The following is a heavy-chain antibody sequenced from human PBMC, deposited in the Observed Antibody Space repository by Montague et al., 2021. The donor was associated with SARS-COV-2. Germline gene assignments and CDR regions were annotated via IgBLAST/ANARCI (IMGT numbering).Heavy chain of an antibody. CDR3: ARSESRYEILPGQVWTGTFRGLDV. CDR1: GGSISSDY. Sequence: SETLSLTCTVSGGSISSDYWSWIRQPPGKGLEWIGYINYSGITTYNPSLQSRVTILVDTSKNQFSLKLSSVSAAATAVYYCARSESRYEILPGQVWTGTFRGLDVWGQGTLVTVSS. D-gene: IGHD3-9*01. V-gene: IGHV4-59*01. J-gene: IGHJ6*02. CDR2: INYSGIT.